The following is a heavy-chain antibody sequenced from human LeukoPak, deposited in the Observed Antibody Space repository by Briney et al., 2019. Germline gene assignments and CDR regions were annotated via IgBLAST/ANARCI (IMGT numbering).Heavy chain of an antibody. D-gene: IGHD5-12*01. V-gene: IGHV4-34*01. Sequence: SETLSLTCAVYGESFSGYYWNWIRQPPWKGLEWIGEINHSGSTTNHNPSLKSRVTMSVDTSKNQFSLRMTSVTAADTAVYYCARKSGYARDYWGQGTLVIVSS. CDR1: GESFSGYY. CDR3: ARKSGYARDY. J-gene: IGHJ4*02. CDR2: INHSGSTT.